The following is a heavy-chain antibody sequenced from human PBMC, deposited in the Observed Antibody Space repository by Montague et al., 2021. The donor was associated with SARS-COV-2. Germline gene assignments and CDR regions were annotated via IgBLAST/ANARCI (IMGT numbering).Heavy chain of an antibody. D-gene: IGHD1-1*01. Sequence: SLRLSCAASGFTLSYYVMNWVRQAPGKGLEWVSYISGSAGTIYYADSVEGRFTISRDNAKNSLYLQMNSLGAEDTAVYYCARAKNDYTWNDWYFYGMDVWGQGTTVTVSS. CDR2: ISGSAGTI. CDR1: GFTLSYYV. V-gene: IGHV3-48*03. J-gene: IGHJ6*02. CDR3: ARAKNDYTWNDWYFYGMDV.